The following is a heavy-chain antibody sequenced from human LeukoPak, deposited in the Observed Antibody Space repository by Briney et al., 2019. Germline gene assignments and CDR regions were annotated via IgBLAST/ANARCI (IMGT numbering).Heavy chain of an antibody. D-gene: IGHD2-15*01. CDR1: VDSISSYF. CDR2: FYYDGRT. Sequence: SETLSLTCPVFVDSISSYFWSWIRQPPGKGLEWIGYFYYDGRTNYNPSLKSRVTISVDTSKNHFSLKLSSVTAADTAVYYCARAIVNGYFDYWGRGTLVTVSS. V-gene: IGHV4-59*01. J-gene: IGHJ4*02. CDR3: ARAIVNGYFDY.